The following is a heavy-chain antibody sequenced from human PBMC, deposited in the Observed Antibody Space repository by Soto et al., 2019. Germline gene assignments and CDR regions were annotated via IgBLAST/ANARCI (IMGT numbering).Heavy chain of an antibody. J-gene: IGHJ5*02. CDR3: AREAARGQNTWFDP. D-gene: IGHD3-10*01. V-gene: IGHV4-31*03. CDR1: GGSISSGGYY. CDR2: IYYSGST. Sequence: SETLSLTCTVSGGSISSGGYYWIWIRQHPGKGLEWIGYIYYSGSTFYNPSLKSRVTISVDTSKNQFSLKLSSVTAADTAVYYCAREAARGQNTWFDPRGQGTLVTVSS.